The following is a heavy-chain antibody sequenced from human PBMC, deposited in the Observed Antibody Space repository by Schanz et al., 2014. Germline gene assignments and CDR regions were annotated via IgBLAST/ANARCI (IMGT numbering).Heavy chain of an antibody. J-gene: IGHJ5*02. CDR2: IYHSGST. D-gene: IGHD5-18*01. V-gene: IGHV4-4*02. CDR3: ARRSVSPSGNSYGYVVAWFDP. Sequence: LCGGSISSSKWWSWVRQPPGKGLEWIGEIYHSGSTNYKPSLKSRVTISADKSKNQFSLKLRSVTAADTAVYYCARRSVSPSGNSYGYVVAWFDPWGQGTLVTVSS. CDR1: GGSISSSKW.